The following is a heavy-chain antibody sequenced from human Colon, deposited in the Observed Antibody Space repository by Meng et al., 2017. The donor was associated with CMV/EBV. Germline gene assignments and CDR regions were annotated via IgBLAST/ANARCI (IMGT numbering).Heavy chain of an antibody. Sequence: GGSLRLSCAASKFTFSNYGMHWVRQAPGKGLEWVAFIQYDGSNRYYADSVKGRFTLSRDNAQNSVYLQMNSLTAEDTAVYYCARGWPPDFWGQGTLVTVSS. CDR1: KFTFSNYG. CDR2: IQYDGSNR. CDR3: ARGWPPDF. J-gene: IGHJ1*01. V-gene: IGHV3-30*02. D-gene: IGHD6-13*01.